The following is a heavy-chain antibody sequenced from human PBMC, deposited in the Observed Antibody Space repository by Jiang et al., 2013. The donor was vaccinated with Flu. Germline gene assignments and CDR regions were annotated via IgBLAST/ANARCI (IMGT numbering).Heavy chain of an antibody. CDR1: GGSISSSSYY. Sequence: LLKPSETLSLTCTVSGGSISSSSYYWGWIRQPPGKGLEWIGSIYYSGSTYYNPSLKSRVTISVDTSKNQFSLKLSSVTAADTAVYYCARLRIGVVPADINYWGQGTLVTVSS. J-gene: IGHJ4*02. CDR3: ARLRIGVVPADINY. D-gene: IGHD2-2*01. CDR2: IYYSGST. V-gene: IGHV4-39*01.